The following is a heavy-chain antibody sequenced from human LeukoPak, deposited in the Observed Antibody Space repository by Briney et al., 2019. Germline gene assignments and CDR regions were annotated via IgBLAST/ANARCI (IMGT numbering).Heavy chain of an antibody. Sequence: GGSLRLSCAASGFIFSGYTMNWVRQAPGKGLEWVSGISWNSGSIGYADSVKGRFTISRDNAKNSLYLQMNSLRAEDMALYYCAKAYGSGSHNAIFDYWGQGTLVTVSS. CDR3: AKAYGSGSHNAIFDY. D-gene: IGHD3-10*01. V-gene: IGHV3-9*03. CDR1: GFIFSGYT. CDR2: ISWNSGSI. J-gene: IGHJ4*02.